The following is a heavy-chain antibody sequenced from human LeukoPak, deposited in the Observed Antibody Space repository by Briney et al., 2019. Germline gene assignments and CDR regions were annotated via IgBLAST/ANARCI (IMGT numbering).Heavy chain of an antibody. D-gene: IGHD3-10*01. Sequence: ASVKVSCKTSGYTFTNYDINWVRQATGQGFEWMGWMSPNSGNTGYAQKFQGRVTITADESTSTAYMELSSLRSEDTAVYYCARAVAPYYYGSGSSRIGVDYWGQGTLVTVSS. V-gene: IGHV1-8*01. CDR1: GYTFTNYD. J-gene: IGHJ4*02. CDR2: MSPNSGNT. CDR3: ARAVAPYYYGSGSSRIGVDY.